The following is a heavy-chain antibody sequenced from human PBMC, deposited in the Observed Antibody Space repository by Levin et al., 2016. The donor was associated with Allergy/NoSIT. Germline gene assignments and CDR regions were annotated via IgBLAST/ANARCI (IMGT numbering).Heavy chain of an antibody. CDR3: ARDRYCSGGSCRPADY. D-gene: IGHD2-15*01. J-gene: IGHJ4*02. Sequence: WIRQPPGKGLEWVSSISSSSSYIYYADSVKGRFTISRDNAKNSLYLQMNSLRAEDTAVYYCARDRYCSGGSCRPADYWGQGTLVTVSS. V-gene: IGHV3-21*01. CDR2: ISSSSSYI.